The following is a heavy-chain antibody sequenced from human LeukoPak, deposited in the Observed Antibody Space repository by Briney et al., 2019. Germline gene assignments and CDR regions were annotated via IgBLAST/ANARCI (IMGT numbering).Heavy chain of an antibody. CDR2: FDPEDGET. CDR1: GYTLTELS. CDR3: ATSTTRGGSYLGEPDLDY. Sequence: ASVKVSCKVSGYTLTELSMHWVRQAPGKGLEWMGGFDPEDGETIYAQKFQGRVTMTEDTSTDTAYMELSSLRSEDTAVYYCATSTTRGGSYLGEPDLDYWGQGTLVTVSS. V-gene: IGHV1-24*01. D-gene: IGHD1-26*01. J-gene: IGHJ4*02.